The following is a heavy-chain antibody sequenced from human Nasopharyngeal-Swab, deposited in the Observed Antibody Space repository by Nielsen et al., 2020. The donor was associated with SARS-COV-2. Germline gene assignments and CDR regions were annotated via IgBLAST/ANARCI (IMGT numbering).Heavy chain of an antibody. D-gene: IGHD2-2*01. CDR1: GFTFSTYA. V-gene: IGHV3-53*01. Sequence: ESLKISCAASGFTFSTYAMTWVRQAPGKGLEWVSVTEIGGTTHYADSVKGRFSISRDSSTNTLYLQMNNVRAEDTAVYYCARDLGGGYCTTTNCPGSWGQGTLVTVSS. J-gene: IGHJ1*01. CDR2: TEIGGTT. CDR3: ARDLGGGYCTTTNCPGS.